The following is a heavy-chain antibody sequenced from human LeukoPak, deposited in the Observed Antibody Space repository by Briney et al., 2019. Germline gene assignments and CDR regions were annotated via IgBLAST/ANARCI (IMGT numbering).Heavy chain of an antibody. V-gene: IGHV3-21*01. J-gene: IGHJ4*02. Sequence: GGSLRLSCVASGFTFSDYHINWVRQAPGKGLEWVSSISTSSTHIYYADSVRGRFTISRDDAKNSLYLQMNSLRAEDTALYYCARGLCGGDCYDYWGQGTLVTVSS. CDR3: ARGLCGGDCYDY. CDR2: ISTSSTHI. CDR1: GFTFSDYH. D-gene: IGHD2-21*01.